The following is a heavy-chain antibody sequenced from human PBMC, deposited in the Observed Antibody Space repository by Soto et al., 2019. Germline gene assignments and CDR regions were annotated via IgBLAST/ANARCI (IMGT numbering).Heavy chain of an antibody. CDR2: ISYGGGDK. CDR1: GFTFNSYA. CDR3: ARDRLFDSNTYYYNYGMEV. J-gene: IGHJ6*02. Sequence: QVPLVESGGGVVQPGRSLRLSCAASGFTFNSYAMHWVRQAPGKGLEWVAVISYGGGDKYYADSVKGRFTISRDNSKNTLYLQMNSLRADDTAVYYCARDRLFDSNTYYYNYGMEVWGQGTTVTVSS. D-gene: IGHD3-22*01. V-gene: IGHV3-30-3*01.